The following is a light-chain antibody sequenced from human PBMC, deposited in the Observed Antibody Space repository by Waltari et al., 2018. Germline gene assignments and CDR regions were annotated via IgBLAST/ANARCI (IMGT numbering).Light chain of an antibody. J-gene: IGLJ3*02. CDR1: NIGSKS. CDR2: HDT. CDR3: QVFDSPTDHQV. Sequence: SYELTQPPSVSVAPGQTARISCEGKNIGSKSTRWYQQKLGQAPVQVVFHDTERPSGIPERFSGSKSGNTATLTITRIEAGDEADYYCQVFDSPTDHQVFGGGTKVTVL. V-gene: IGLV3-21*02.